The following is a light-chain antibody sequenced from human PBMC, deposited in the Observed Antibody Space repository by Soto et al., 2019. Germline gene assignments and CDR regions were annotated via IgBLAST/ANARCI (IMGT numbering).Light chain of an antibody. V-gene: IGKV1-9*01. Sequence: DIRLTQSPSFLSASVGDRVTITCRASQGISSYLAWYQQKPGKAPKLLIYAASTLQSGVPSRFSGSGSGTEFTLTISRLQPEDFATYYCQQLNSYPITFGQGTRLEIK. CDR3: QQLNSYPIT. CDR2: AAS. J-gene: IGKJ5*01. CDR1: QGISSY.